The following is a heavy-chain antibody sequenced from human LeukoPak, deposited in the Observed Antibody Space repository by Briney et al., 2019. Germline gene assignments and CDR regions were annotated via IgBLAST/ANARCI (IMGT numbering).Heavy chain of an antibody. J-gene: IGHJ5*02. CDR3: ASVTTTDGFDP. V-gene: IGHV4-30-4*01. D-gene: IGHD4-17*01. Sequence: SQTLSLTCTVSGGSISSGDYYWSWIRQPPGKGLEWIGYIYYSGSTYYNPSLKSRVTISVDTSKNQFSQKLSSVTAADTAVYYCASVTTTDGFDPWGQGTLVTVSS. CDR2: IYYSGST. CDR1: GGSISSGDYY.